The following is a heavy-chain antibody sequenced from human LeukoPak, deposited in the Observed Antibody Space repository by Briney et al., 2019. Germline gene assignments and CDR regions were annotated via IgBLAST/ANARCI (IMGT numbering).Heavy chain of an antibody. CDR2: INSDGSST. CDR1: GFTFSSYW. Sequence: GGSLRLSCAASGFTFSSYWMHWVRQAPGKGLVWVSRINSDGSSTSYADSVTGRFTISRDNAKNTLYLQMNSLRAEDTAVYYCARGATYYYDSSGYYFYWGQGTLVTVSS. V-gene: IGHV3-74*01. CDR3: ARGATYYYDSSGYYFY. J-gene: IGHJ4*02. D-gene: IGHD3-22*01.